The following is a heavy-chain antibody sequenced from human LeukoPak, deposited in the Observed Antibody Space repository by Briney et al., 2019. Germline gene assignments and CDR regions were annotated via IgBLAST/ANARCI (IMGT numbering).Heavy chain of an antibody. V-gene: IGHV4-38-2*02. CDR1: GYSISSGYY. Sequence: PSETLSLTCTVSGYSISSGYYWGWIRQPPGKGLEWIGSIYHSGSTYYNPSLKSRVTISVDTSKNQFSLKLSSVTAADTAVYYCARVGGGCSSTSCYFADYYYYYYMDVWGKGTTVTVSS. J-gene: IGHJ6*03. CDR3: ARVGGGCSSTSCYFADYYYYYYMDV. D-gene: IGHD2-2*01. CDR2: IYHSGST.